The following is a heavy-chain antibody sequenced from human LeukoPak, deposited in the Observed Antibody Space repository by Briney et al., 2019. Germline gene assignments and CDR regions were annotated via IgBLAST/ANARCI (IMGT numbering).Heavy chain of an antibody. CDR1: GFTFTTYW. D-gene: IGHD2-2*01. J-gene: IGHJ4*02. Sequence: GGSLRLSCAASGFTFTTYWMHWVRQVPGKGLVWVARIKGDGSSTRHADSMKGRFTISRDNAKNTLYLQMNSLRDEDTAVYYCVREGLECSGSSCQRAAFDYWGQGTLVTVSS. CDR2: IKGDGSST. V-gene: IGHV3-74*01. CDR3: VREGLECSGSSCQRAAFDY.